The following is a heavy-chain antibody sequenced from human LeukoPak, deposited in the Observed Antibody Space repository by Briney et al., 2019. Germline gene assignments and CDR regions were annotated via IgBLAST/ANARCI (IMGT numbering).Heavy chain of an antibody. D-gene: IGHD7-27*01. CDR2: IKQDGSEK. CDR1: GFTSSNYW. J-gene: IGHJ4*02. Sequence: GGSLRLSCAASGFTSSNYWMSWVRQAPGKGLEWVGNIKQDGSEKYYVDSVKGRFTISRDNAKNSLYLQMNSLRAEDTAVYYCARGSGYFDYWGQGTLVTVSS. CDR3: ARGSGYFDY. V-gene: IGHV3-7*01.